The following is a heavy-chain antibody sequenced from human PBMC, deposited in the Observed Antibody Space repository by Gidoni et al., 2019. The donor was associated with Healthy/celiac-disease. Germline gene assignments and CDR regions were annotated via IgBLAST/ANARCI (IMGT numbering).Heavy chain of an antibody. Sequence: EVQLLESGGGLVQPGGSLRLSCAASGLTFSRYAMSWVRQAPGKGLEWVSAISGSGGSTYYADSVKGRFTISRDNSKNTLYLQMNSLRAEDTVVYYCATGAYSSGEYFEGPADYWGQGTLVTVSS. CDR3: ATGAYSSGEYFEGPADY. J-gene: IGHJ4*02. D-gene: IGHD6-19*01. V-gene: IGHV3-23*01. CDR1: GLTFSRYA. CDR2: ISGSGGST.